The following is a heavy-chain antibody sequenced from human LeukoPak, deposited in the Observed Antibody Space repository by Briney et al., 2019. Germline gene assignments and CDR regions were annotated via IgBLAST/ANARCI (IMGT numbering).Heavy chain of an antibody. Sequence: PSETLSLTCTVSGGSISSGSYYWSWIRQPAGKGLEWIGRIYTSGSTNYNLSLKSRVTISVDTSKNQFSLKLSSVTAADTAVYYCARLVGYCSGGSCARGAFDIWGQGTMVTVSS. V-gene: IGHV4-61*02. CDR3: ARLVGYCSGGSCARGAFDI. CDR2: IYTSGST. J-gene: IGHJ3*02. CDR1: GGSISSGSYY. D-gene: IGHD2-15*01.